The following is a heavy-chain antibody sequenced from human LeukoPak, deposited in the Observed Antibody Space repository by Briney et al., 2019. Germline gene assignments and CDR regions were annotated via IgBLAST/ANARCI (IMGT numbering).Heavy chain of an antibody. D-gene: IGHD6-19*01. CDR3: ARDYPPPPVAGPYYFDY. CDR1: GFXFSSYW. CDR2: IEQDGSEK. J-gene: IGHJ4*02. Sequence: PGGSLRLSCVASGFXFSSYWISWVRQAPGRGLEWVANIEQDGSEKYYVDSVKGRFTISRDNAKNSLYLHMNSLRAEDTAVYYCARDYPPPPVAGPYYFDYWGQGTLVTVSS. V-gene: IGHV3-7*05.